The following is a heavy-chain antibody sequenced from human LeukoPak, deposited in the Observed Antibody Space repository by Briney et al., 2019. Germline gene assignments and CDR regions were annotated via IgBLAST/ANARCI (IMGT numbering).Heavy chain of an antibody. CDR3: ARGGYYDSSGYKPY. Sequence: GRSLRLSCAASGFTFSSYGMHWVRQAPGKGLEWVAVIWYDGSNKYYADSVKGRFTISRDNSKNTLYLQMNSLRAGDTAVYYCARGGYYDSSGYKPYWGQGTLVTVSS. D-gene: IGHD3-22*01. CDR1: GFTFSSYG. V-gene: IGHV3-33*01. J-gene: IGHJ4*02. CDR2: IWYDGSNK.